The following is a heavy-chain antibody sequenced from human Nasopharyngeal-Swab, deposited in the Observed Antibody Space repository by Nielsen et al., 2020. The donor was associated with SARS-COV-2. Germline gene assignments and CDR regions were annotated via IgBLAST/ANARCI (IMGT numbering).Heavy chain of an antibody. V-gene: IGHV3-21*01. CDR2: IGRYGTDI. D-gene: IGHD3-3*01. CDR3: ARGTVFGVANGMDV. CDR1: GFTFRDYS. Sequence: GGSLRLSCAASGFTFRDYSMNWVRQAPGKGLEWVSSIGRYGTDIFHADSVKGRFSVFRDAANKSIYLQMRSLRAEGTAVYYCARGTVFGVANGMDVWGQGTTVTVSS. J-gene: IGHJ6*02.